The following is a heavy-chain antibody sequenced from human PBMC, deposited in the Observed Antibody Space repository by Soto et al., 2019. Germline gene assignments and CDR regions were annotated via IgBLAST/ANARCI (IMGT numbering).Heavy chain of an antibody. CDR2: IYYSGST. V-gene: IGHV4-31*03. CDR3: ATDMYYDSSGDTRVRGFDL. D-gene: IGHD3-22*01. Sequence: QVQLQESGPGLVQPSQTLSLTCTVSGGSLSGGGYYWSWIRQHPGKGLEWIGYIYYSGSTYYNPSLKSRVTISIDTTKIQFSLKLSSLTAADTAVYYCATDMYYDSSGDTRVRGFDLWGQGTMVTVSS. CDR1: GGSLSGGGYY. J-gene: IGHJ3*01.